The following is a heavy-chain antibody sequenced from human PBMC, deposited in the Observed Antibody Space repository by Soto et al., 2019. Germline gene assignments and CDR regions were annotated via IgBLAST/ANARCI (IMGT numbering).Heavy chain of an antibody. CDR2: VYYIGTT. J-gene: IGHJ1*01. Sequence: SETLSLTRTVSGGSIDSGDYYWRWIRQPAGKGLEWIGYVYYIGTTNYNPFLKRRVTLSLDKSKNQSSLKMNSVTAADTAVYYCARDCNFIFDDFADIRWNFDGWGQGTLVTVSS. CDR3: ARDCNFIFDDFADIRWNFDG. CDR1: GGSIDSGDYY. D-gene: IGHD3-3*02. V-gene: IGHV4-61*10.